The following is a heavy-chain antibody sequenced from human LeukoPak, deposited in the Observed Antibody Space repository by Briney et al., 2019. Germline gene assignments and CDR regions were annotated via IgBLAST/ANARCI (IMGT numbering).Heavy chain of an antibody. CDR2: ISTNGGST. J-gene: IGHJ4*02. Sequence: GGSLRPSCAASGFTFGSYAMHWVRQAPGKGLEYVSAISTNGGSTYYANSVKGRFTISRDNSKNTLYLQMGSLRAEDMAVYYCARTYCSSTSCLVDYGGQGTLVTVSS. CDR3: ARTYCSSTSCLVDY. V-gene: IGHV3-64*01. CDR1: GFTFGSYA. D-gene: IGHD2-2*01.